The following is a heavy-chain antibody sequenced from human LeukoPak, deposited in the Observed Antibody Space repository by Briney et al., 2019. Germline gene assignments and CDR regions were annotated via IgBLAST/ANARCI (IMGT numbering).Heavy chain of an antibody. CDR1: GYTFTSYG. Sequence: GASVKVSCKASGYTFTSYGISWVRQAPGQGLEWMGWISAYNGNTNYAQKLQGRVTMTTDTSTSAAYMELRSLRSDDTAVYYCAREGSGSYYGYFQHWGQGTLVTVSS. V-gene: IGHV1-18*01. J-gene: IGHJ1*01. CDR3: AREGSGSYYGYFQH. D-gene: IGHD1-26*01. CDR2: ISAYNGNT.